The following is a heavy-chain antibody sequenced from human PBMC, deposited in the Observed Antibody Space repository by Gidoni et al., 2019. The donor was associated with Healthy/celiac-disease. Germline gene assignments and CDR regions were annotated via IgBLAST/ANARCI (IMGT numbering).Heavy chain of an antibody. Sequence: QVQLVESGGGVVQPGRSLRLSCAASGFTFSSYAMHWVRQAPGKGLEWVAVISYDGSNKYYADSVKGRFTISRDNSKNTLYLQMNSLRAEDTAVYYCARDYYDSSGPIDYWGQGTLVTVSS. J-gene: IGHJ4*02. CDR1: GFTFSSYA. V-gene: IGHV3-30-3*01. D-gene: IGHD3-22*01. CDR3: ARDYYDSSGPIDY. CDR2: ISYDGSNK.